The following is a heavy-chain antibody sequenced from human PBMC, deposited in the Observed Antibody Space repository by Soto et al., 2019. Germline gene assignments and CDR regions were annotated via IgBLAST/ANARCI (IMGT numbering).Heavy chain of an antibody. D-gene: IGHD3-16*01. CDR1: GGSISSYY. V-gene: IGHV4-59*08. CDR2: IYYSGST. CDR3: ARRYGTCFDY. J-gene: IGHJ4*02. Sequence: QVQLQESGPGLVKPSETLSLTCTVSGGSISSYYWSWIRQPPGKGLEWIGYIYYSGSTNYNPSLKSRVTISVDTSKNQFPRKLSSVTAADTAVYYCARRYGTCFDYRGQGTLVTVSS.